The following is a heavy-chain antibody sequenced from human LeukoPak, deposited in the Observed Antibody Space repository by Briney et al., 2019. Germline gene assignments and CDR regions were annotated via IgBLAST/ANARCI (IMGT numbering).Heavy chain of an antibody. J-gene: IGHJ4*02. CDR3: ARGGYSYGYPDY. D-gene: IGHD5-18*01. V-gene: IGHV4-34*01. CDR1: GGSFSGYY. CDR2: INHSGST. Sequence: SETLSLTCAVYGGSFSGYYWSWIRQPPGKGLEWIGEINHSGSTNYNPSLKSRVTISVDPSKNQFSLKLSSVTAADTAVYYCARGGYSYGYPDYWGQGTLVTVSS.